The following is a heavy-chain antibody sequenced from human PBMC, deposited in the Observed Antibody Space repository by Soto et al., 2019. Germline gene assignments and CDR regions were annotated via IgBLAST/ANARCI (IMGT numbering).Heavy chain of an antibody. CDR1: GYTFTSYA. CDR2: ISAYNGNT. CDR3: ARQRAGTTPEKY. J-gene: IGHJ4*02. V-gene: IGHV1-18*01. D-gene: IGHD1-7*01. Sequence: QVQLVQSGAEVKKPGASVKVSCKASGYTFTSYAISWVRQAPGQGLELMGWISAYNGNTNYAQKLQGRVTMTTDTYTSTDHMELRSLRSEATAVYYCARQRAGTTPEKYWGQGTLVTVSS.